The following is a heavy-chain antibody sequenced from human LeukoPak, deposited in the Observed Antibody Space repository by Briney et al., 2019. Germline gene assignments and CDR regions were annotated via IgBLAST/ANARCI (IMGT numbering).Heavy chain of an antibody. CDR3: ARGSPGRFDP. CDR2: ISSSSSYI. J-gene: IGHJ5*02. V-gene: IGHV3-21*01. CDR1: GFTFSSYS. D-gene: IGHD1-14*01. Sequence: GGSLRLSCAASGFTFSSYSMNWVRQAPGKGLEWVSSISSSSSYIYYADSVKGRFTISRDNAKNSLYPQMNSLRAEDTAVYYCARGSPGRFDPWGQGTLVTVSS.